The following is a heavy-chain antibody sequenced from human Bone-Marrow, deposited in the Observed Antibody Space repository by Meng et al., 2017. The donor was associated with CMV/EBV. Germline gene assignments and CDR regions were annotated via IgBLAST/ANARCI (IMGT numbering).Heavy chain of an antibody. CDR3: ALMATTVYYYGMDV. V-gene: IGHV3-7*01. Sequence: GESLKISCAASGFTFSSYWMSWVRQAPGKGLEWVANIKQDGSEKYYVDSVKGRFTISRDNAKNSRYLQMNSLRAEDTAVYYCALMATTVYYYGMDVWGQGTTVTVSS. CDR1: GFTFSSYW. CDR2: IKQDGSEK. J-gene: IGHJ6*02. D-gene: IGHD5-24*01.